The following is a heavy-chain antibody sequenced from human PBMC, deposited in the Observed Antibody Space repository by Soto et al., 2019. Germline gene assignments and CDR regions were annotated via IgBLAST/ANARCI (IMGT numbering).Heavy chain of an antibody. D-gene: IGHD3-10*01. CDR2: INSANGNT. CDR1: GYSFSKYA. V-gene: IGHV1-3*01. CDR3: ARADDGHYQSGMDV. Sequence: QVQLVQSGAEVKKPGASVKISCKASGYSFSKYAIYWVRQAPGQSLECVGWINSANGNTKYSQRFQGRVTATRDTSASTVFMELSSLTSEDTAVYYCARADDGHYQSGMDVWGQGTTVIVSS. J-gene: IGHJ6*02.